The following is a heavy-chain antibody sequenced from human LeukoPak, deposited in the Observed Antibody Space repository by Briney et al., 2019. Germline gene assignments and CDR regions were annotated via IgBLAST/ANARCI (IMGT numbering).Heavy chain of an antibody. J-gene: IGHJ4*02. Sequence: SGESLKISCKGSGYSFTSYWIGWVRQMPGKGLEWMGIIYPGDSDTRYSPSFQGQVTISADKSISTAYLQWSSLKASDTAMYYCARHPISQGLGLAGIDYWGQGTLVTVSS. CDR2: IYPGDSDT. CDR1: GYSFTSYW. CDR3: ARHPISQGLGLAGIDY. V-gene: IGHV5-51*01. D-gene: IGHD3-10*01.